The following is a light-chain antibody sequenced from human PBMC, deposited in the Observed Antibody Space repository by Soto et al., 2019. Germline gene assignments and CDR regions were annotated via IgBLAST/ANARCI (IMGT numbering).Light chain of an antibody. CDR3: NSYTGTSARYA. J-gene: IGLJ1*01. CDR2: DVT. CDR1: SSDVGRYNY. Sequence: QSVLTQPAPVSGSPGQSITISCTGTSSDVGRYNYVSWYQQYPGRAPKLIIFDVTNRPSGVSPRFSGSKSGNTASLTISGLQAADEADYYCNSYTGTSARYAFGTGT. V-gene: IGLV2-14*03.